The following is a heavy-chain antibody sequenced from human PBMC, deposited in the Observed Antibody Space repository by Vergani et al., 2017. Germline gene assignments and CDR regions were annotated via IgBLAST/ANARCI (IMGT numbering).Heavy chain of an antibody. V-gene: IGHV1-18*01. D-gene: IGHD2-2*02. CDR2: ISAYNGNT. CDR3: AGDIVVVPAAIGVGLDYYYYMDV. J-gene: IGHJ6*03. CDR1: GYTFTSYG. Sequence: QVQLVQSGAEVKKPGASVKVSCKASGYTFTSYGISWVRQAPGQGLEWMGWISAYNGNTNYAQKLQGRVTMTTDTSTSTAYMELRSLRSVDTAVYYCAGDIVVVPAAIGVGLDYYYYMDVWGKGTTVTVSS.